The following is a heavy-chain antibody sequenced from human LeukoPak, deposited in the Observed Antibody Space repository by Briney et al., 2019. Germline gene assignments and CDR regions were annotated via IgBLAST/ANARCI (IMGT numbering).Heavy chain of an antibody. CDR3: AKEGRSLQTY. V-gene: IGHV3-7*03. D-gene: IGHD5-24*01. CDR2: IKEDGTET. CDR1: GFALSSYS. J-gene: IGHJ4*02. Sequence: GGSLRLSCVASGFALSSYSMNWVRLAPGKGLEWVANIKEDGTETYYVDSVKGRFTISRDNAKNSLYLQMNSLRVEDTAVYYCAKEGRSLQTYWGQGTLVTVSS.